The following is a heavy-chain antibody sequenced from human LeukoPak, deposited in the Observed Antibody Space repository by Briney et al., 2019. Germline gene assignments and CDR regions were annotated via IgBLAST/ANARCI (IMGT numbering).Heavy chain of an antibody. CDR2: ISTSSQT. V-gene: IGHV3-66*01. Sequence: GGSLRLSCAASGLTVSSDYMSWVRQAPGKGLEWVSVISTSSQTFYADSVRGRFTISRDISRNVLNPQMNSLRVEDTAVYYCATIDYWGQGTLVTVSS. J-gene: IGHJ4*02. CDR1: GLTVSSDY. CDR3: ATIDY.